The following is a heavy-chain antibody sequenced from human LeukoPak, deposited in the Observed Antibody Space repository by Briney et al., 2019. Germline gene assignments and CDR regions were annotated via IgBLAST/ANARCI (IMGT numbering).Heavy chain of an antibody. CDR2: INPGGSSI. CDR1: GFTFSSYW. CDR3: ARSNQADDY. V-gene: IGHV3-74*01. J-gene: IGHJ4*02. Sequence: GSLRLSCAASGFTFSSYWMHWVRQVPGKGLVWVARINPGGSSITYADSVKGRFTISRDNAKNTLYLQMDSLRAEDTGVYYCARSNQADDYWGQGTLVTVSS. D-gene: IGHD1-14*01.